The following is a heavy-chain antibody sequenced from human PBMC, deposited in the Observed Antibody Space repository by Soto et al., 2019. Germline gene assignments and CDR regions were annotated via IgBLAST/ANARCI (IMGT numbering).Heavy chain of an antibody. CDR2: IYYSGST. CDR1: GGSISSYY. J-gene: IGHJ5*02. Sequence: SETLSLTCTVSGGSISSYYWSWIRQPPGKGLEWIGYIYYSGSTNYNPSLKSRVTISVDTSKNQFSLKLSSETAADTAVYYCGRVYYDFWSGYYMGRYNWSDPWGQGTLVTVSS. CDR3: GRVYYDFWSGYYMGRYNWSDP. D-gene: IGHD3-3*01. V-gene: IGHV4-59*01.